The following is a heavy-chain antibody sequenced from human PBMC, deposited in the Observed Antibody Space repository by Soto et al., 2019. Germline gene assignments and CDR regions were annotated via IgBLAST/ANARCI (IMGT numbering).Heavy chain of an antibody. CDR2: IYHSGST. V-gene: IGHV4-4*02. J-gene: IGHJ6*03. CDR3: ARPYYGDYVDYYYYMDV. CDR1: GGSISSSNW. Sequence: SETLSLTCAVSGGSISSSNWWSWVRQPPGKGLEWIGEIYHSGSTNYNPSLKSRVTISVDTSKNQFSLKLSSVTAADTAVYYCARPYYGDYVDYYYYMDVWGKGTTVTVSS. D-gene: IGHD4-17*01.